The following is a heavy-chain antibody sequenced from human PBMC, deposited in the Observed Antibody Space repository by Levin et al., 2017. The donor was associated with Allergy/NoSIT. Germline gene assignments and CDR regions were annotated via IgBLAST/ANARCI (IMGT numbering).Heavy chain of an antibody. D-gene: IGHD3-10*01. J-gene: IGHJ4*02. Sequence: GESLKISCKASGYTFTSYGISWVRQAPGQGLEWMGWISAYNGNTNYAQKLQGRVTMTTDTSTSTAYMELRSLRSDDTAVYYCARFALLWFGELLGRDFDYWGQGTLVTVSS. CDR3: ARFALLWFGELLGRDFDY. CDR2: ISAYNGNT. CDR1: GYTFTSYG. V-gene: IGHV1-18*01.